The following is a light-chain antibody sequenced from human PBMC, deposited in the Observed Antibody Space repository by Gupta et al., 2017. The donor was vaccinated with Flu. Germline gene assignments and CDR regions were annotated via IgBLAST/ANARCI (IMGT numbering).Light chain of an antibody. CDR3: QQDNCYSRT. CDR2: RAS. Sequence: DIQMTQSPSILSASIGDRVIISCRASQSISDWLAWYQQKPGKAPRLLIYRASTLETEVPSRFSGSGSGTEFTLTINSLQPDDFATYYCQQDNCYSRTFGQGTKVEIK. CDR1: QSISDW. J-gene: IGKJ1*01. V-gene: IGKV1-5*03.